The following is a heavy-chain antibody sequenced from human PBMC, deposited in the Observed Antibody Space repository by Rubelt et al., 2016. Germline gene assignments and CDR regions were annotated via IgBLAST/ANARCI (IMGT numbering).Heavy chain of an antibody. Sequence: QVQLVQSGSELKKPGASVKVSCKASGYTFTSYAMNWVRQAPGQGLEWMGWISAYNGNTNYAQKLQGRVTMTTDTSTSTAYRELRSLRSDDTAVYYCARSPRVGNWFDPWGQGTLVTVSS. CDR1: GYTFTSYA. V-gene: IGHV1-18*01. D-gene: IGHD3-10*01. CDR3: ARSPRVGNWFDP. CDR2: ISAYNGNT. J-gene: IGHJ5*02.